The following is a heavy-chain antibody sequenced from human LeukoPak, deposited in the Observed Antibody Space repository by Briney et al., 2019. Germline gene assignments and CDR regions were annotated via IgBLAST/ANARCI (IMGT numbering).Heavy chain of an antibody. CDR3: ARVDGHAGYYDSSGFLDY. CDR1: GGSISSGSND. CDR2: IYTSGST. J-gene: IGHJ4*02. D-gene: IGHD3-22*01. Sequence: PSQTLSLTRTVSGGSISSGSNDWGWLRQPAGKGLEWIGRIYTSGSTKYNPSLKRRFTVSVDTSKNQFSLKRSSVTGADTAVYYCARVDGHAGYYDSSGFLDYWGEGTLVTVSS. V-gene: IGHV4-61*02.